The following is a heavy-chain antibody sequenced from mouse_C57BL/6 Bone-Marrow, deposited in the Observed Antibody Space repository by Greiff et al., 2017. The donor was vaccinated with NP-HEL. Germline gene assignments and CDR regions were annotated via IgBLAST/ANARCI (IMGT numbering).Heavy chain of an antibody. J-gene: IGHJ4*01. CDR3: TRRATMVTTEAMDY. D-gene: IGHD2-2*01. Sequence: EVQLQESGGGLVQPGGSMKLSCAASGFTFSDAWMDWVRQSPEKGLEWVAEIRNKANNHATYYAESVKGRFTISRDDSKSSVYLQMNSLRAEDTGIYYCTRRATMVTTEAMDYWGQGTSVTVSS. CDR2: IRNKANNHAT. V-gene: IGHV6-6*01. CDR1: GFTFSDAW.